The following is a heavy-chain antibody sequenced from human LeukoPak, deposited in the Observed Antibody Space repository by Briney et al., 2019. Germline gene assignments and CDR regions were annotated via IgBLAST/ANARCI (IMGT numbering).Heavy chain of an antibody. D-gene: IGHD2-15*01. J-gene: IGHJ4*02. CDR2: ISGSGGST. CDR3: AKDVAAIGAYYFDY. Sequence: GGSLALSCAASGFTFSSYAMSWVRQAPGKGLEWVSAISGSGGSTYYADSVKGRFTISRDNSKNTLYLQMNSLRAEDTAVYYCAKDVAAIGAYYFDYWGQGTLVTVSS. CDR1: GFTFSSYA. V-gene: IGHV3-23*01.